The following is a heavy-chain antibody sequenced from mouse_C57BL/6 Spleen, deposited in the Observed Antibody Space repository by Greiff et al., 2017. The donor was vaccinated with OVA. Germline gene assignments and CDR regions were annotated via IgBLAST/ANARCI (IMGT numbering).Heavy chain of an antibody. V-gene: IGHV5-6*01. CDR2: ISSGGSYT. D-gene: IGHD2-4*01. J-gene: IGHJ3*01. CDR3: ARHRDYDYGGFAY. Sequence: EVKLVESGGDLVKPGGSLKLSCAASGFTFSSYGMSWVRQTPDKRLEWVATISSGGSYTYYPDSVKGRFTISSDNAKNTLYLQMSSLKAEDTAMYYCARHRDYDYGGFAYWGQGTLVTVSA. CDR1: GFTFSSYG.